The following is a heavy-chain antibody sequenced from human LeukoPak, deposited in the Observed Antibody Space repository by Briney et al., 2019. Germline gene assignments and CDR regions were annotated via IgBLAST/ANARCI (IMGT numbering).Heavy chain of an antibody. CDR2: IYYSGST. CDR3: GRQGVAVAGTGYFDY. V-gene: IGHV4-39*01. D-gene: IGHD6-19*01. J-gene: IGHJ4*02. CDR1: GGSIRSSSYY. Sequence: SETLSLTCTVSGGSIRSSSYYWGWIRQPPGKGLEWIGSIYYSGSTYYNASLKSRGTISVDTSKNQFSLKLNSVTAADTAVYFWGRQGVAVAGTGYFDYWGQGTLVPVSS.